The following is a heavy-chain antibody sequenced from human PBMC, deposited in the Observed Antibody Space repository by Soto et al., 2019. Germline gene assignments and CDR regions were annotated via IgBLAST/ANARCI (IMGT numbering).Heavy chain of an antibody. CDR1: GFTFSSYS. CDR2: ISSSSSTI. D-gene: IGHD5-12*01. J-gene: IGHJ4*02. Sequence: EVQLVESGGGLVQPGGSLRLSCAASGFTFSSYSMNWVRQAPGKGLEWVSYISSSSSTIYYADSVKGRFTISRDNAKNSLYLQMNSLRAEDTAVYYCASQSSVWLLSASWGQGTLVTVSS. V-gene: IGHV3-48*01. CDR3: ASQSSVWLLSAS.